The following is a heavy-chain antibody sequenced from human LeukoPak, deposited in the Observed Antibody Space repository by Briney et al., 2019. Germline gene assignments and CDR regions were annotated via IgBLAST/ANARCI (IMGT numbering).Heavy chain of an antibody. J-gene: IGHJ4*02. CDR1: GDSFSSNSVT. D-gene: IGHD3-22*01. V-gene: IGHV6-1*01. CDR3: TTYYSSDPYKFDY. CDR2: TYYRSTWYN. Sequence: SQTLSLTCAISGDSFSSNSVTWNWIRQSPSRGLEWLGRTYYRSTWYNDYAVSVRGRITVNPDTSKNQFSLGLASVTAADTAVYYCTTYYSSDPYKFDYWGQGTLVTVSS.